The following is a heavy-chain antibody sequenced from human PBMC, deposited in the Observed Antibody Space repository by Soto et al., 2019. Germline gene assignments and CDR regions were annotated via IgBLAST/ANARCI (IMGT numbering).Heavy chain of an antibody. D-gene: IGHD2-15*01. CDR3: AREVSPDCSGGACLDGFDI. CDR1: GGSFSGYF. CDR2: INHSEST. J-gene: IGHJ3*02. V-gene: IGHV4-34*01. Sequence: PSETLSLTCAVYGGSFSGYFWSWIRQPPGKGLEWIGEINHSESTNYNPSLKSRVTISVDRSKNQFSLKLSSVTAADTAVYYCAREVSPDCSGGACLDGFDIRGQGTMVTVSS.